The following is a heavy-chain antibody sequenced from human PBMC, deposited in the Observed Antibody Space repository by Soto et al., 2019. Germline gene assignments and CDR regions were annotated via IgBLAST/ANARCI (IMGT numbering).Heavy chain of an antibody. CDR2: IHYNGGT. J-gene: IGHJ5*02. CDR1: GGSISGGDYY. Sequence: QVQLQESGPGMVKPSQTLSLTCTVSGGSISGGDYYWSWIRQSPGRGLEWIGYIHYNGGTSYNPTLQSRLTMSVDTSQNQFSLKLSAVTAADTAVYYCAREGFLECLGGFDPWGQGTLVIVYS. CDR3: AREGFLECLGGFDP. V-gene: IGHV4-30-4*01. D-gene: IGHD3-3*01.